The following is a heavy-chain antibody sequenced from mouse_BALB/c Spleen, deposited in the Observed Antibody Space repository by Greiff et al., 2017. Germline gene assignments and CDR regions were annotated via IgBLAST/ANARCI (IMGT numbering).Heavy chain of an antibody. CDR1: GYSITSDYA. CDR3: ARKDYGSSPHYYAMDY. V-gene: IGHV3-2*02. J-gene: IGHJ4*01. CDR2: ISYSGST. D-gene: IGHD1-1*01. Sequence: EVKLVESGPGLVKPSQSLSLTCTVTGYSITSDYAWNWIRQFPGNKLEWMGYISYSGSTSYNPSLKTRISITRDTSKNQFFLQLNSVTTEDTATYYCARKDYGSSPHYYAMDYWGQGTSVTVSS.